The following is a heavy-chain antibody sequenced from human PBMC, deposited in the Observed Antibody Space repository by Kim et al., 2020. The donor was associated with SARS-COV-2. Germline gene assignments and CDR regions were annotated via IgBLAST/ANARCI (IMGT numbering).Heavy chain of an antibody. CDR2: IRSKAYGGTT. V-gene: IGHV3-49*04. CDR1: GFTFGDYA. CDR3: TRHGHYDSSGSNNWFDP. Sequence: GGSLRLSCTASGFTFGDYAMSWVRQAPGKGLEWVGFIRSKAYGGTTEYAASVKGRFTISRDDSKSIAYLQMNSLKTEDTAVYYCTRHGHYDSSGSNNWFDPWGQGTLVTVSS. J-gene: IGHJ5*02. D-gene: IGHD3-22*01.